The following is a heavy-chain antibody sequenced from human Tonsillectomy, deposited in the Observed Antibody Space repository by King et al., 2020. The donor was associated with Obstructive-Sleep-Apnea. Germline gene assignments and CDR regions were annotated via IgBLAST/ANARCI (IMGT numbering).Heavy chain of an antibody. J-gene: IGHJ6*02. Sequence: VQLQESGPGLVKPSETLSLTCTVSGGSISSYYWSWIRQPPGKGLEWIGYIYYSVSTNYNPSLKGRVTISVDTSKNPFSLKLSSVTAADTAVYYCARSTYYYYGMDVWGQGTTVTVSS. CDR3: ARSTYYYYGMDV. V-gene: IGHV4-59*08. CDR2: IYYSVST. CDR1: GGSISSYY.